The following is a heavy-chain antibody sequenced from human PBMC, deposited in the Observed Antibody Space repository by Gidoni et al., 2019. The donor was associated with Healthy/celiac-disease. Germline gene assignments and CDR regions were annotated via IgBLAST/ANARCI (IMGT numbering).Heavy chain of an antibody. CDR3: ARDLAVVSLPYYYYGMDV. J-gene: IGHJ6*02. CDR1: GFTFSSYI. Sequence: EVQLVESGGGLVKPGGSLRLSCAASGFTFSSYIMNWVRQAPGKGLEWVSSISSSSSYIYYADSVKGRFTISRDNAKNSLYLQMNSLRAEDTAVYYCARDLAVVSLPYYYYGMDVWGQGTTVTVSS. D-gene: IGHD6-19*01. V-gene: IGHV3-21*01. CDR2: ISSSSSYI.